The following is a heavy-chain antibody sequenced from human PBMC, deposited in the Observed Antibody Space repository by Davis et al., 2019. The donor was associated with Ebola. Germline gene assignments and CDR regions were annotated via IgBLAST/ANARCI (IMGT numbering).Heavy chain of an antibody. V-gene: IGHV4-30-2*01. Sequence: SETLSLTCAVSGGSISSGGYSWSWIRQPPGKGLEWIGYIYHSGSTYYNPSLKSRVTISVDRSKNQFSLKLSSVTAADTAVYYCARGYLYGSRGWSYFDYWGQGTLVTVSS. CDR3: ARGYLYGSRGWSYFDY. CDR1: GGSISSGGYS. CDR2: IYHSGST. J-gene: IGHJ4*02. D-gene: IGHD6-19*01.